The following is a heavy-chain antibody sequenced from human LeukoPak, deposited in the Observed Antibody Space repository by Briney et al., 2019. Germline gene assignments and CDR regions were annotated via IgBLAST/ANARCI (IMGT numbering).Heavy chain of an antibody. Sequence: GGSLRLSCAASGFTFSSYAMHWVRQAPGKGLEWVAVISYDGSNKYYADSVKGRFTISRDTSKNTLYLQMNSLRAEDTAVYYCARAIDYYDSSGLDYWGQGTLVTVSS. V-gene: IGHV3-30-3*01. CDR1: GFTFSSYA. CDR2: ISYDGSNK. J-gene: IGHJ4*02. CDR3: ARAIDYYDSSGLDY. D-gene: IGHD3-22*01.